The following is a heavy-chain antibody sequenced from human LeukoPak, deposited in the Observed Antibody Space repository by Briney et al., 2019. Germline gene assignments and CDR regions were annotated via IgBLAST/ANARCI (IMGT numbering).Heavy chain of an antibody. V-gene: IGHV3-23*01. J-gene: IGHJ4*02. Sequence: GGSLRLSCAASGFTFSSYAMSWVRQAPGKGLEWVSAISGSGGSTYYADSVKGRFTISRDNSKNTLYLQMNSLRAEDTAVYYCAKPDRNIVVVPAAIDYWGQGTLVTVSS. D-gene: IGHD2-2*01. CDR2: ISGSGGST. CDR3: AKPDRNIVVVPAAIDY. CDR1: GFTFSSYA.